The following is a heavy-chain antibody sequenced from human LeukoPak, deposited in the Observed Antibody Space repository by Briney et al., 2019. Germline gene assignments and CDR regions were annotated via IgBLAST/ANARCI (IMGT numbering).Heavy chain of an antibody. CDR2: VSGSGDRT. J-gene: IGHJ4*02. V-gene: IGHV3-23*01. CDR1: GFTFSNYA. Sequence: GGSLRLSCAASGFTFSNYAMSWVRQAPGKGLEWISAVSGSGDRTYYAGSVKGRFTISRDNSRNIVYLRMNSLRAEDTAVYFCANSRGYGSGNLWGQGTLVTVSS. CDR3: ANSRGYGSGNL. D-gene: IGHD3-10*01.